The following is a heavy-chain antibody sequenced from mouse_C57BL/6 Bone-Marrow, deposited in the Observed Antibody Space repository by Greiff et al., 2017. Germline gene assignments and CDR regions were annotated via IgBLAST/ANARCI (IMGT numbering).Heavy chain of an antibody. CDR1: GYTFTSYW. V-gene: IGHV1-59*01. D-gene: IGHD2-3*01. CDR3: ARSEIYDGYPYYVDY. Sequence: QVQLQQPGAELVRPGTSVKLSCKASGYTFTSYWMHWVKQRPGQGLEWIGVIDPSDSYTNYNQKFKGKATLTVDTSSSTAYLQLSSRTSEASAVYYCARSEIYDGYPYYVDYGGQGTSLTVSS. CDR2: IDPSDSYT. J-gene: IGHJ2*02.